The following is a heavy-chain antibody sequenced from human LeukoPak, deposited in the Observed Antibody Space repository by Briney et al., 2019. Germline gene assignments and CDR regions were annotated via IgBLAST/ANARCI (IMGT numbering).Heavy chain of an antibody. Sequence: PGGSLRLSCAASGFTFSNYNFYWVRQAPGKGLEWVSSISSTSSYIYYADSVKGRFTISRDNAKNSLYLQMNSLRAEDTAVYYCATSSRASSGYSSLWGQGTLVTVSS. J-gene: IGHJ4*02. CDR3: ATSSRASSGYSSL. V-gene: IGHV3-21*06. CDR1: GFTFSNYN. CDR2: ISSTSSYI. D-gene: IGHD3-22*01.